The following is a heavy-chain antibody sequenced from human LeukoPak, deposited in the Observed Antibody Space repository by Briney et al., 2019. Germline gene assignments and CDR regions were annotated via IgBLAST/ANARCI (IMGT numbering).Heavy chain of an antibody. D-gene: IGHD2-15*01. CDR3: ARDRIVVVVALDAFGI. CDR2: IKQDGSEK. J-gene: IGHJ3*02. Sequence: PGGSLRLSCAASGFTFSSYWMSWVRQAPGKGLEWVANIKQDGSEKYYVDSVKGRFTISRDNAKNSLYLQMNSLRAEDTAVYYCARDRIVVVVALDAFGIWGQGTMVTVSS. V-gene: IGHV3-7*01. CDR1: GFTFSSYW.